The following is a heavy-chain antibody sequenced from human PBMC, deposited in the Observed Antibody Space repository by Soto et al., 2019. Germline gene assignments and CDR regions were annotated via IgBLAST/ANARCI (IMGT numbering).Heavy chain of an antibody. CDR2: ISNSGSYI. D-gene: IGHD3-22*01. CDR3: ARVHYYDSSAYYL. J-gene: IGHJ4*02. Sequence: PGGSLRLSCAASGFTLSSYMMNWVRQAPGQGLEWISYISNSGSYIYYADSVKGRFTISRDNAKNSLYLQMSSLRAEDTAVYYCARVHYYDSSAYYLWGQGTLVTVSS. V-gene: IGHV3-21*05. CDR1: GFTLSSYM.